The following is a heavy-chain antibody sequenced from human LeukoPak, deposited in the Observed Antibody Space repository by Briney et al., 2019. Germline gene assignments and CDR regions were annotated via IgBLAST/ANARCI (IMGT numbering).Heavy chain of an antibody. CDR2: IYYSGST. D-gene: IGHD3-10*01. CDR3: ARSVRGVMDAFDI. J-gene: IGHJ3*02. CDR1: GVSISSYY. V-gene: IGHV4-59*01. Sequence: SETLSLTCTVSGVSISSYYWSWIRQPPGKGLEWIGYIYYSGSTNYNPSLKSRVTISVDTSKNQFSLKLSSVTAADTAVYYCARSVRGVMDAFDIWGQGTMVTVSS.